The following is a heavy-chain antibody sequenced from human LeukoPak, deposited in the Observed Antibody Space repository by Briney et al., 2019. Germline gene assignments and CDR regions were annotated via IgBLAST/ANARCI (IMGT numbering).Heavy chain of an antibody. D-gene: IGHD3-10*01. Sequence: PSETLSLTCTVSGGSISSSSYYWGWIRQPPGKGLEWIGSIYYSGSTYYNPSLKSRVAISVDTSKNQFSLKLSSVTAADTAVYYCARQVPEGITMVRGASYYGMDVWGQGTTVTVSS. CDR2: IYYSGST. CDR1: GGSISSSSYY. J-gene: IGHJ6*02. CDR3: ARQVPEGITMVRGASYYGMDV. V-gene: IGHV4-39*01.